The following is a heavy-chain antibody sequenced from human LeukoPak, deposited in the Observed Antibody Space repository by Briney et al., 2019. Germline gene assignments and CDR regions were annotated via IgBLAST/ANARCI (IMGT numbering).Heavy chain of an antibody. Sequence: PSETLSLTCAVSGVSISSSNWWSWVRQPPGKGLEWIGEIYHSGSTNYNPSLKSRVTISVDKSKNQFSLKLGSVTAADTAVYYCARDYYDSSGFDYWGQGTLVTVSS. D-gene: IGHD3-22*01. CDR1: GVSISSSNW. CDR3: ARDYYDSSGFDY. CDR2: IYHSGST. V-gene: IGHV4-4*02. J-gene: IGHJ4*02.